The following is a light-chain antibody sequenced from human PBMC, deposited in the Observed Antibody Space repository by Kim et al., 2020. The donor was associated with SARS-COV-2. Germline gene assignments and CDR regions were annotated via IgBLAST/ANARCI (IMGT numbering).Light chain of an antibody. CDR1: KLGDEY. V-gene: IGLV3-1*01. J-gene: IGLJ2*01. CDR2: QDS. CDR3: QAWDSSNVV. Sequence: VSPGQTASITCSGDKLGDEYACWYQQRPGQSPVLVIYQDSQRPSGIPERFSGSNSGNTATLTISETQAMDEADYYCQAWDSSNVVFGGGTQLTVL.